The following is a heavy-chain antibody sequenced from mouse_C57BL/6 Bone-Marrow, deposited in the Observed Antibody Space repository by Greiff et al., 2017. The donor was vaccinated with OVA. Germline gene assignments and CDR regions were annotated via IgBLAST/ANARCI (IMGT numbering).Heavy chain of an antibody. J-gene: IGHJ4*01. Sequence: VKVVESGPELVKPGASVKISCKASGYAFSSSWMNWVKQRPGKGLEWIGRIYPGDGDTNYNGKFKGKATLTADKSSSTAYMQLSSLTSEDSAVYFCARSVYYGYPYAMDYWGQGTSVTVSS. CDR2: IYPGDGDT. V-gene: IGHV1-82*01. D-gene: IGHD2-2*01. CDR3: ARSVYYGYPYAMDY. CDR1: GYAFSSSW.